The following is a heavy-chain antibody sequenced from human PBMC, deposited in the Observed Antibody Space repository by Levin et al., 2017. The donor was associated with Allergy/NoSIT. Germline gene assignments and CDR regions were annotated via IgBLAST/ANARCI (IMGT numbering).Heavy chain of an antibody. J-gene: IGHJ4*02. CDR1: GFSLSSHF. CDR3: ARSRLVLSSGHIENFDY. D-gene: IGHD6-25*01. V-gene: IGHV3-21*01. CDR2: ISSGSTYV. Sequence: GGSLRLSCAASGFSLSSHFMNWVRQAPGKGLEWVSSISSGSTYVNYADSVKGRFTISRDNAKNSLYLQMNSLRVEDTAVYYCARSRLVLSSGHIENFDYWGQGALVTVSS.